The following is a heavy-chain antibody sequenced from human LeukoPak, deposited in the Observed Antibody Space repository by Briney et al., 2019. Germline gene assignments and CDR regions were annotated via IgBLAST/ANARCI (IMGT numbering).Heavy chain of an antibody. CDR3: ARAAYCGGDCYYYFDY. J-gene: IGHJ4*02. D-gene: IGHD2-21*02. CDR1: GGSISSYY. Sequence: SETLSLTCTVSGGSISSYYWHWIRQPPGKGLEWIGYLYYSGNTYYNPSLKSRVTMSVDTSKNQFSQKLSSVTAADTAVYFCARAAYCGGDCYYYFDYWGQGTLVTVSS. CDR2: LYYSGNT. V-gene: IGHV4-59*01.